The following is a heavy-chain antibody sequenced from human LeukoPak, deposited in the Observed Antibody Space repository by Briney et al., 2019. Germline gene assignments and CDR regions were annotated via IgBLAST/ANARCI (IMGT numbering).Heavy chain of an antibody. D-gene: IGHD1-14*01. CDR3: ARTNQISETAFDI. CDR1: SGSINKYY. J-gene: IGHJ3*02. V-gene: IGHV4-59*01. Sequence: SETLSLTCTVSSGSINKYYWSWIRQPPGKGLEWIGYILSSGSTNYNPSVKSRVTISVDTSKNQFSLKLSSVTAADTAVYYCARTNQISETAFDIWGQGTMVIVS. CDR2: ILSSGST.